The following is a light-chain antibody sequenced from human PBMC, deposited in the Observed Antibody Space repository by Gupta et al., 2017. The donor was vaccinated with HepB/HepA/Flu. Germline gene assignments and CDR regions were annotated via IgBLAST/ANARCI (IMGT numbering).Light chain of an antibody. CDR2: DVI. CDR3: CSYAGSYTLI. CDR1: SSDVAGYNY. Sequence: QSALTQPRSVSGSPGPSVTSSCTGTSSDVAGYNYVSWYQKHPGQAPNLMIYDVIKRPSGVPDRFSGSRSGNTASLTISGLQAEDEADYYCCSYAGSYTLIFGGGTKLTVL. J-gene: IGLJ2*01. V-gene: IGLV2-11*01.